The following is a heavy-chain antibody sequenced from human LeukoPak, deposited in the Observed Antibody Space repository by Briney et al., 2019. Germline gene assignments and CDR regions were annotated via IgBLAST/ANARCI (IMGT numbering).Heavy chain of an antibody. J-gene: IGHJ4*02. CDR2: IRYDGSNK. CDR1: GFTFSTYG. Sequence: GGSLSLSCAASGFTFSTYGMHWVRKAPGKGLEWVAFIRYDGSNKYYGDSVKGRFTISRDNSKNTLDLQMNSLRPEDTAVYSCAKDLSPMVGTKTFDYWGQGTLVTVSS. CDR3: AKDLSPMVGTKTFDY. V-gene: IGHV3-30*02. D-gene: IGHD4/OR15-4a*01.